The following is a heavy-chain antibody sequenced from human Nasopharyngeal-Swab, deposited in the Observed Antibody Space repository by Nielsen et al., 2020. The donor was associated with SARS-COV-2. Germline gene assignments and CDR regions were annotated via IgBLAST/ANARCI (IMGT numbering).Heavy chain of an antibody. Sequence: VRQAPGKGLEWVANIKQDGSEKYYVDSVRGRFTISRDNAKNSLYLQMNSLRAEDTAVYYCARDSRSYPFFDYWGQGTLVTVSS. J-gene: IGHJ4*02. D-gene: IGHD1-26*01. V-gene: IGHV3-7*01. CDR3: ARDSRSYPFFDY. CDR2: IKQDGSEK.